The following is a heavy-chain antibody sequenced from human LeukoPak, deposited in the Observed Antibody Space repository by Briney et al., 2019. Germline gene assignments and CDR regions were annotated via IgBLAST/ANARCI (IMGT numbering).Heavy chain of an antibody. CDR3: ARDRRGPDV. Sequence: GGSLRLSCVASGFTFSNDWLSWVRQAPGKGLEWLANIKQDGSEKSYVDSVKGRLTISRDNAKNSLYLQMNSLRVEDTAVYYCARDRRGPDVWGQGTTVTVSS. CDR1: GFTFSNDW. J-gene: IGHJ6*02. V-gene: IGHV3-7*03. CDR2: IKQDGSEK.